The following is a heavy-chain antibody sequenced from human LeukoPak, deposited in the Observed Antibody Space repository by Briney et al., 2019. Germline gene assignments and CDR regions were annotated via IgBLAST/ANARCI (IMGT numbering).Heavy chain of an antibody. Sequence: GGSLRLSCAASGFTFSSHAMNWVRQAPGKGLEWVSSISGSGGTTYYADSVKGRFTISRDNSRNTLFLQMDSLRAEDTAVYYCASADLRLFDYWGQGTLVTVSS. CDR3: ASADLRLFDY. CDR2: ISGSGGTT. J-gene: IGHJ4*02. V-gene: IGHV3-23*01. CDR1: GFTFSSHA. D-gene: IGHD4-17*01.